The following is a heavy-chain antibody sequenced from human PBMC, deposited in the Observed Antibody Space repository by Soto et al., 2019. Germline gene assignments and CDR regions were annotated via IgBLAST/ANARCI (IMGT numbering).Heavy chain of an antibody. Sequence: ASVKVSCKASGYTFTNYGINWVRQAPGQGLEWMGWINTYNGNTNFAQRLQGRVTMTTEASTSTAYMELRSLRSDDTAVYYCARGSRQVDFDYWGQGTLVTVS. V-gene: IGHV1-18*01. CDR3: ARGSRQVDFDY. CDR2: INTYNGNT. J-gene: IGHJ4*02. D-gene: IGHD6-13*01. CDR1: GYTFTNYG.